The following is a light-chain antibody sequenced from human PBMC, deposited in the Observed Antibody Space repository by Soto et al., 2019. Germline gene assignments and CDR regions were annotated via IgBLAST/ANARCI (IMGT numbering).Light chain of an antibody. V-gene: IGKV1-39*01. J-gene: IGKJ4*01. Sequence: DIQMTQSPSSLSASVGDRVTITCRASQSIGSYLNWYQQKPGKATNLLIHGGSILQSGVPPRLCVGGGGTDFNHTISSLQPEDFASYYCKQIYTTPLHFXGGTNVDIK. CDR3: KQIYTTPLH. CDR1: QSIGSY. CDR2: GGS.